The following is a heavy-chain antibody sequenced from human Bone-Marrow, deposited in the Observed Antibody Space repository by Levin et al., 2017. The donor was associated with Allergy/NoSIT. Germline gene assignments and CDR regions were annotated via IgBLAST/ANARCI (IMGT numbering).Heavy chain of an antibody. CDR1: GFTFDDYA. Sequence: GESLKISCAASGFTFDDYAMHWVRQAPGKGLEWVSLISWDGGSTYYADSVKGRFTISRDNSKNSLYLQMNSLRAEDTALYYCAKPSTPANYYYYGMDVWGQGTTVTVSS. D-gene: IGHD2-15*01. V-gene: IGHV3-43D*04. J-gene: IGHJ6*02. CDR2: ISWDGGST. CDR3: AKPSTPANYYYYGMDV.